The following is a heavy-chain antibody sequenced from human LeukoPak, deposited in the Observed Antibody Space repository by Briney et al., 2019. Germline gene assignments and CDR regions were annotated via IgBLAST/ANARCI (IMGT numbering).Heavy chain of an antibody. CDR2: IYYSGST. J-gene: IGHJ4*02. CDR1: GGSISSSSYY. CDR3: ARHSVAATTYYFDY. D-gene: IGHD2-15*01. Sequence: SETLSLTCTVSGGSISSSSYYCGWIRQPPGKGLEWIGSIYYSGSTYYNPSLKSRVTISVDTSKNQFSLKLSSVTAADTAVYYCARHSVAATTYYFDYWGQGTLVTVSS. V-gene: IGHV4-39*01.